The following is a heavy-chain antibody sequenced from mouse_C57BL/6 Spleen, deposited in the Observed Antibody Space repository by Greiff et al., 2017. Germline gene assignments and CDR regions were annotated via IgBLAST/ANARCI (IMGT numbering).Heavy chain of an antibody. V-gene: IGHV14-1*01. CDR2: IDPEDGDT. Sequence: EVQLQQSGAELVRPGASVKLSCTASGFNINDYSMPWVKQRPEQGLEWIGRIDPEDGDTEYAPKFQGKATMTADTSSNTAYLQLSRLTSEDTAVYYCTFYGGESSAYWGQGTLVTVSA. CDR1: GFNINDYS. CDR3: TFYGGESSAY. D-gene: IGHD2-13*01. J-gene: IGHJ3*01.